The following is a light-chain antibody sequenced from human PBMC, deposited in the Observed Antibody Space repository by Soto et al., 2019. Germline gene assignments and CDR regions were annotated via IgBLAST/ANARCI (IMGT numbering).Light chain of an antibody. CDR3: SSYTSMYV. J-gene: IGLJ1*01. Sequence: QSVLTQPASVSGSPGQSITISCTRTSSDVGGYNYVSWYQQHPGKAPKLMIYDVSNRPSVVSNRFSGSKSGNTASLTISGLQAEDEADYYCSSYTSMYVFGTGTKVTVL. CDR2: DVS. CDR1: SSDVGGYNY. V-gene: IGLV2-14*01.